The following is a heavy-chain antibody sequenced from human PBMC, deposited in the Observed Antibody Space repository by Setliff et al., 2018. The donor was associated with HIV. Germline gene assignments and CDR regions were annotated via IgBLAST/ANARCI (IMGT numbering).Heavy chain of an antibody. V-gene: IGHV4-31*03. Sequence: LSLTCNVSGGSISSGAYYWSWIRQHPGKGLEWIGYIYYSGSTYYNPSLKSRVTISVDTSKNQFSLRLSSVTAADTAVYYCARDVGLDTSMSDAFAIWGQGTMVTVS. CDR2: IYYSGST. CDR3: ARDVGLDTSMSDAFAI. CDR1: GGSISSGAYY. J-gene: IGHJ3*02. D-gene: IGHD5-18*01.